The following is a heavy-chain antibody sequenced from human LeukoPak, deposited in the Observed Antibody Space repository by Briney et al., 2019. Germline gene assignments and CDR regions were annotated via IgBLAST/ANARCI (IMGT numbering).Heavy chain of an antibody. CDR1: GFTFSSYA. CDR2: ISYDGSNK. D-gene: IGHD3-22*01. V-gene: IGHV3-30-3*01. J-gene: IGHJ6*02. CDR3: ARVRYYDSSGYSDYYYYYGMDV. Sequence: GGSLGLSCAASGFTFSSYAMHWVRQAPGKGLEWVAVISYDGSNKYYADSVKGRFTISRDNSKNTLYLQMNSLRAEDTAVYYCARVRYYDSSGYSDYYYYYGMDVWGQGTTVTVSS.